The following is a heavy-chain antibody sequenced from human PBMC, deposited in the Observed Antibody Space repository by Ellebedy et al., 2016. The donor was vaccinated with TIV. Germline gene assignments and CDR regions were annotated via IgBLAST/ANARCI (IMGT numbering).Heavy chain of an antibody. CDR1: GGTFSSYA. CDR2: IIPILGIA. V-gene: IGHV1-69*04. J-gene: IGHJ4*02. Sequence: AASVKVSCKASGGTFSSYAISWVRQAPGQGLEWMGRIIPILGIANYAQKFQGRVTITADKSTSTAYMELSSLRSDDTAVYYCARDGAYGDYSFDYWGQGTLVTVSS. D-gene: IGHD4-17*01. CDR3: ARDGAYGDYSFDY.